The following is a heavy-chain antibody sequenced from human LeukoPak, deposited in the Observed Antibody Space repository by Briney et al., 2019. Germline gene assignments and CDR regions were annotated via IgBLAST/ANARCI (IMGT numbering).Heavy chain of an antibody. Sequence: SETLSLTCAVYGGSFSGYYWSWIRQPPGKGLEWIGEINHSGSTNYNPSLKSRVTMSVDTSKNQFSLKLSSVTAADTAVYYCARGYSSGWYAGWFDPWGQGTLVTVSS. V-gene: IGHV4-34*01. CDR2: INHSGST. CDR1: GGSFSGYY. CDR3: ARGYSSGWYAGWFDP. J-gene: IGHJ5*02. D-gene: IGHD6-19*01.